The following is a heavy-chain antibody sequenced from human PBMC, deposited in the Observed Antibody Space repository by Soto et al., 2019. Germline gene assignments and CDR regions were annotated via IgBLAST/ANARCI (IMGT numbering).Heavy chain of an antibody. CDR1: GFIFDENA. CDR2: ISWNGDTI. CDR3: AKSRSGSYYNPLGY. V-gene: IGHV3-9*01. D-gene: IGHD3-10*01. J-gene: IGHJ4*02. Sequence: GGSLRLSCVGSGFIFDENAFHWVRQVPGKGLEWVSGISWNGDTIAYADSVKGRFTISRDSAKSSVYLQMNSLRGEDTAFYYCAKSRSGSYYNPLGYWGQGTLVTVSS.